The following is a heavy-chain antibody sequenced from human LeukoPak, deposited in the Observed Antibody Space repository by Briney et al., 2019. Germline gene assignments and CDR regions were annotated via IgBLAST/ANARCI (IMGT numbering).Heavy chain of an antibody. J-gene: IGHJ5*02. D-gene: IGHD5-18*01. CDR2: IYYSGST. CDR1: GCSVSSGSYY. CDR3: ARRYSYGYAYWFDP. V-gene: IGHV4-61*01. Sequence: SGTLSLTCTVSGCSVSSGSYYWIWIPQPPGEGLECIGCIYYSGSTNYNPSLQSRVTIPVATSNNKFSLKLPSVTAADTAVYYCARRYSYGYAYWFDPWGQGTLVTVSS.